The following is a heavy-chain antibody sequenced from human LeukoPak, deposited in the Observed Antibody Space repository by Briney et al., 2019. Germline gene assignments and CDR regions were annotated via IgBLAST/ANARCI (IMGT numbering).Heavy chain of an antibody. V-gene: IGHV4-59*01. CDR2: TYYSGST. CDR1: GGSISSYY. Sequence: SETLSPTCTVSGGSISSYYWSWIRQPPGKGLEWIGYTYYSGSTNYNPSLKSRVTISVDTSKNQFSLKLSSVTAADTAVYYCAGVSGSYRHNYFDYWGQGTLVTVSS. CDR3: AGVSGSYRHNYFDY. J-gene: IGHJ4*02. D-gene: IGHD1-26*01.